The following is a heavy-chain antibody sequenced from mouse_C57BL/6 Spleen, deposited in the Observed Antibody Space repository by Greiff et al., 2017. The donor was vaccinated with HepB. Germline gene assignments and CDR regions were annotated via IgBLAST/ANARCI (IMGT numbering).Heavy chain of an antibody. D-gene: IGHD1-2*01. V-gene: IGHV5-6*01. Sequence: EVNVVESGGDLVKPGGSLKLSCAASGFTFSSYGMSWVRQTPDKRLEWVATISSGGSYTYYPDSVKGRFTISRDNAKNTLYLQMSSLKSEDTAMYYCARHPITTGPFDYWGQGTTLTVSS. J-gene: IGHJ2*01. CDR2: ISSGGSYT. CDR3: ARHPITTGPFDY. CDR1: GFTFSSYG.